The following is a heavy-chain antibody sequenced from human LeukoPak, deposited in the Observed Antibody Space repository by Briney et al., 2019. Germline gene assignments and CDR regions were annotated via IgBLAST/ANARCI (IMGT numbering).Heavy chain of an antibody. CDR2: IYTDMVHT. CDR3: VISHTSMMAVVKGGGFDV. D-gene: IGHD3-22*01. J-gene: IGHJ3*01. V-gene: IGHV3-21*05. CDR1: GFILTDDT. Sequence: PGGSLRLSPATSGFILTDDTMNSVRPAPRKGVSCTSYIYTDMVHTFYTHSAKGRFTVSRDKDKKSHSLQMSSMRAEDTAVYYCVISHTSMMAVVKGGGFDVWGQGTMVTVSS.